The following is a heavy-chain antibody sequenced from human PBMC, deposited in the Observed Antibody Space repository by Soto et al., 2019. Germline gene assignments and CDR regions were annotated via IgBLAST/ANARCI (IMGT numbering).Heavy chain of an antibody. D-gene: IGHD3-10*01. V-gene: IGHV3-30*03. J-gene: IGHJ3*02. Sequence: PGGSLRLSCAASGFTFSSYGMHWVRQAPGKGLEWVAVISYDGSNKYYADSVKGRFTISRDNSKNTLYLQMNSLRAEDTAVYYCARESVLMAFDIWGQGTMVTVSS. CDR3: ARESVLMAFDI. CDR1: GFTFSSYG. CDR2: ISYDGSNK.